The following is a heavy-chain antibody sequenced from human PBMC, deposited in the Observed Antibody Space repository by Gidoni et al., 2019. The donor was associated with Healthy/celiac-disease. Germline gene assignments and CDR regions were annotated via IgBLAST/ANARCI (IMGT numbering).Heavy chain of an antibody. CDR3: ARLPVIAAGPDY. CDR1: GGTFSSYT. V-gene: IGHV1-69*02. Sequence: QVQLVQSGAEVKKPGSSVKVSCKASGGTFSSYTISWVRQAPGQGLEWMGRIIPILGIANYAQKFQGRVTITADKSTSTAYMELSSLRSEDTAVYYCARLPVIAAGPDYWGQGTLVTVSS. J-gene: IGHJ4*02. D-gene: IGHD6-13*01. CDR2: IIPILGIA.